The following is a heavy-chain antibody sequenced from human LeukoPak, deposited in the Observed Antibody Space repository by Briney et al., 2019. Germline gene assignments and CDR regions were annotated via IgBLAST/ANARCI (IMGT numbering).Heavy chain of an antibody. Sequence: GGSLRLSCAASGFTFSNACMSWVGQAPGKGLEWVGHIKGKTDGGTTDYAAPVQGRFTISRDDSKNTLFLQMNSLKTEDTAVYYCTTGTWIQLWLADYWGQGTLVTVSS. CDR3: TTGTWIQLWLADY. V-gene: IGHV3-15*01. CDR1: GFTFSNAC. J-gene: IGHJ4*02. CDR2: IKGKTDGGTT. D-gene: IGHD5-18*01.